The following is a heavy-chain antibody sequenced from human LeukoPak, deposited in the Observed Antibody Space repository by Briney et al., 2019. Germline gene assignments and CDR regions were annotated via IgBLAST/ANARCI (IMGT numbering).Heavy chain of an antibody. CDR2: IYHSGST. D-gene: IGHD6-19*01. V-gene: IGHV4-38-2*02. CDR1: GYSISSGYY. CDR3: AREEIAVAGEFDY. Sequence: SETLSLTCTVSGYSISSGYYWGWIRQPPGKGLEWIGSIYHSGSTYYNPSLKSRVTISVDTSKNQFSLKLSSVTAADTAVYYCAREEIAVAGEFDYWGQGTLVTVSS. J-gene: IGHJ4*02.